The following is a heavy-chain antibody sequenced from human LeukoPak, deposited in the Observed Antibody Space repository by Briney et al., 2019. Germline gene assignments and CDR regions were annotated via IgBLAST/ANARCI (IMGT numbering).Heavy chain of an antibody. CDR3: ARPGNYYYYYMDV. CDR2: ISHSGST. CDR1: GGSFSGYY. Sequence: PSETLSLTCAVYGGSFSGYYWSWIRQPPGKGLEWIGEISHSGSTNYNPSLKSRVTISVDTSKNQFSLKLSSVTAADTAVYYCARPGNYYYYYMDVWGKGTTVTISS. V-gene: IGHV4-34*01. J-gene: IGHJ6*03.